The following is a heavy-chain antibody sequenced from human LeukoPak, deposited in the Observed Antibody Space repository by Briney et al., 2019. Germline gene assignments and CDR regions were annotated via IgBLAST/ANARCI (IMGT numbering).Heavy chain of an antibody. V-gene: IGHV4-59*01. Sequence: PSETLSLTCTVSGGSISSYYWSLIRQPPGKGLEWIGYIYYSGSTNYNPSLKSRVTISVDTSKNQFSLKLSSVTAADTAVYYCARITMVRGAFDYWGQGTLVTVSS. CDR3: ARITMVRGAFDY. CDR2: IYYSGST. J-gene: IGHJ4*02. D-gene: IGHD3-10*01. CDR1: GGSISSYY.